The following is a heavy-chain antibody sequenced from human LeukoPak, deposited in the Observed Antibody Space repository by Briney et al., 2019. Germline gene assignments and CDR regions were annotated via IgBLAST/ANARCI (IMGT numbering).Heavy chain of an antibody. D-gene: IGHD2-15*01. V-gene: IGHV3-7*01. CDR2: IKQDGREI. Sequence: QTGGSLRLACTASGFNMSDYWMSWVRQAPGKGLEWVANIKQDGREIYSGGSLKGRFTISRDNTKNSLYLQMNSLRGEDTAVYYCARDIDWLDCWGQGTLVTVSS. CDR3: ARDIDWLDC. J-gene: IGHJ5*01. CDR1: GFNMSDYW.